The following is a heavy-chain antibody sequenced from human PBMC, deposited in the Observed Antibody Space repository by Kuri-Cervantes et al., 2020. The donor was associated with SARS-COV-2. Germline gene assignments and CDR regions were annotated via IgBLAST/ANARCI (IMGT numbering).Heavy chain of an antibody. D-gene: IGHD6-19*01. V-gene: IGHV4-31*03. Sequence: SETLSLTCTVSGGPISRGGYYWSWIRQHPEKGLEWIGYIYYSGGTYYNPSLKSRVSMSVDTSKSQFSLNLSSVTAADTAVYYCARGMQQWPFDYWGQGTLVTVSS. CDR2: IYYSGGT. CDR3: ARGMQQWPFDY. CDR1: GGPISRGGYY. J-gene: IGHJ4*02.